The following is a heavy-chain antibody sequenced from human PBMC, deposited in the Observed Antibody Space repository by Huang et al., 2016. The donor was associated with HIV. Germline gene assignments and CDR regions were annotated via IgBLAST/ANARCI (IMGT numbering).Heavy chain of an antibody. Sequence: ANIKQDESEKYYVESVKGRFNISRDNAKKVLFLEMNNVRVEDTATYYCATKTAAMDIWGQGTTVTVS. V-gene: IGHV3-7*01. CDR3: ATKTAAMDI. CDR2: IKQDESEK. J-gene: IGHJ6*02. D-gene: IGHD1-7*01.